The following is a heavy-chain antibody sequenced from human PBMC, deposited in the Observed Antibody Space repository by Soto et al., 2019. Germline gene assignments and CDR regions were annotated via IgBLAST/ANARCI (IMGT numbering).Heavy chain of an antibody. CDR2: INSDGSST. V-gene: IGHV3-74*01. CDR1: GFTFSSYW. Sequence: GGSLRLSCAASGFTFSSYWMHWVRQAPGKGLVWVSRINSDGSSTSYADSVKGRFTIPRDNAKNTLYLQMNSLRAEDTAVYYCAKSGSNYVWFDPWGQGTLVTVSS. J-gene: IGHJ5*02. D-gene: IGHD4-4*01. CDR3: AKSGSNYVWFDP.